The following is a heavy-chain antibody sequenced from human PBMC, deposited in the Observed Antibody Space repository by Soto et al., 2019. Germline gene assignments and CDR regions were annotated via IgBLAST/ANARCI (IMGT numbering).Heavy chain of an antibody. V-gene: IGHV1-69*13. J-gene: IGHJ3*02. CDR1: GGTFSSYA. Sequence: ASVKVSCKASGGTFSSYAISWVRQAPGQGLEWMGGIIPIFGTANYAQKFQGRVTITADESTSTAYMELSSLRSEDTAVYYCARDQSGGGAFDIWGQGTMVTVSS. D-gene: IGHD1-26*01. CDR3: ARDQSGGGAFDI. CDR2: IIPIFGTA.